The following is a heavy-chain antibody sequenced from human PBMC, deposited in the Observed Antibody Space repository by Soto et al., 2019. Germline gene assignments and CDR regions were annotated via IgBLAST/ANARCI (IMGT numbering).Heavy chain of an antibody. D-gene: IGHD3-3*01. CDR2: TYYRSKWYN. Sequence: KQSQTLSLTCVISGDSVSTNSAAWNWIRQSPSRGLEWLGRTYYRSKWYNDYAVSVKSRITINPDTSKNQFSLQLNSVTPEDTAVYYRARSDYDFWSGYYGFDYWGQGTLVTVSS. V-gene: IGHV6-1*01. CDR3: ARSDYDFWSGYYGFDY. J-gene: IGHJ4*02. CDR1: GDSVSTNSAA.